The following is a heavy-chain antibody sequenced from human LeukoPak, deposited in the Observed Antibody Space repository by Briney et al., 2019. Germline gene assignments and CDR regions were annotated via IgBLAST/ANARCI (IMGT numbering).Heavy chain of an antibody. D-gene: IGHD2-15*01. Sequence: GASVKVSCKASGYTFTSYGISWVRQAPGQGLEWMGGIIPIFGTANYAQKFQGRVTITADKSTSTAYMELSSLRSEDTAVYYCARETRLSSGGSFRHLWFDPWGQGTLVTVSS. CDR1: GYTFTSYG. CDR3: ARETRLSSGGSFRHLWFDP. J-gene: IGHJ5*02. CDR2: IIPIFGTA. V-gene: IGHV1-69*06.